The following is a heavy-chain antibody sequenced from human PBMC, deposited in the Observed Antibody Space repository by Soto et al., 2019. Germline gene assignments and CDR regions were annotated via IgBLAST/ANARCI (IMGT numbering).Heavy chain of an antibody. Sequence: QVQLQQWGAGLLKPSETLSLTCAVYGGSFSGYYWSWIRQPPGKGLEWIGEINHSGSTNYNPSLKSRVTISVDTAKNQFSLKLSSVTAADTAVYYCARRSIRITMVRGVIPFWFDPWGQGTLVTVSS. CDR1: GGSFSGYY. V-gene: IGHV4-34*01. J-gene: IGHJ5*02. CDR3: ARRSIRITMVRGVIPFWFDP. D-gene: IGHD3-10*01. CDR2: INHSGST.